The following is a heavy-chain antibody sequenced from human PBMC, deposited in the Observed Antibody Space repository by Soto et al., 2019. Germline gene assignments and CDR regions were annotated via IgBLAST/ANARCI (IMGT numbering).Heavy chain of an antibody. D-gene: IGHD2-2*01. CDR2: ISHSGNT. J-gene: IGHJ4*02. Sequence: SETLSLTCAASGGSLSDYYWSWIRQPPGKGLEWIGEISHSGNTNYNPSLKSRALISVDASKNQFSLRLSSVTAADTAVYYCARGGLGYCTSSTCYPFDYWGQRTLVTVSS. V-gene: IGHV4-34*01. CDR1: GGSLSDYY. CDR3: ARGGLGYCTSSTCYPFDY.